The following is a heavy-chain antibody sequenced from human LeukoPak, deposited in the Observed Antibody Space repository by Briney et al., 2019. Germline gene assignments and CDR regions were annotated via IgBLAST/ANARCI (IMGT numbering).Heavy chain of an antibody. D-gene: IGHD6-6*01. V-gene: IGHV3-23*01. J-gene: IGHJ4*02. CDR2: ISGSGTNT. CDR1: GFTFSSYV. CDR3: ARESAGAALGD. Sequence: GGSLRLSCAASGFTFSSYVMSWVRQAPGKGLEWVSGISGSGTNTYYADSVKGRFTISRDNAKNTLYLQMDSLRAEDTAVYYCARESAGAALGDWGQGTLVTVSS.